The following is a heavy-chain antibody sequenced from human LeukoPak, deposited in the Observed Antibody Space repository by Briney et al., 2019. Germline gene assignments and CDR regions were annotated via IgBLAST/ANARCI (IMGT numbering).Heavy chain of an antibody. CDR2: VSDDGTTT. Sequence: GGSLRLSCAASGFTFSSHGVHWVRQAPGKGLEWVAVVSDDGTTTYYADSVKGRFTISRDNSKNALYLQMNSLRSEDTAVYFCTREGVTGRRTKEGASGSRYCFDYWGQGTLVTVSS. CDR3: TREGVTGRRTKEGASGSRYCFDY. V-gene: IGHV3-30*03. J-gene: IGHJ4*02. D-gene: IGHD1-26*01. CDR1: GFTFSSHG.